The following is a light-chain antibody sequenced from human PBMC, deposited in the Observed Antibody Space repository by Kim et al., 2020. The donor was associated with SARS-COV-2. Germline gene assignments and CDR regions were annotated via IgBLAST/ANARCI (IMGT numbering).Light chain of an antibody. CDR2: QDS. V-gene: IGLV3-1*01. J-gene: IGLJ1*01. CDR3: QAWDSSTV. CDR1: KLGDKY. Sequence: VSVAPGQTASITCSGDKLGDKYACWYQQKPGQSPVLVIYQDSKRPSGIPERFSGSNSGNTATLTIIGTQAMDEADYYCQAWDSSTVFGTGTKVTVL.